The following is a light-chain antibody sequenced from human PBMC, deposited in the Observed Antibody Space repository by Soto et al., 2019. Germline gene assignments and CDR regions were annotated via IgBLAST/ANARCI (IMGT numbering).Light chain of an antibody. CDR3: QQYNSWSAIT. CDR1: QSVRNK. V-gene: IGKV3-15*01. Sequence: EILLTQSPATLSVSPGERVTLSCRASQSVRNKLAWYQQQPGQAPRVLIYDTSTRATGLPARFSGSGSGTDFTLTISSLQSEDSAVYYCQQYNSWSAITFGQGTRLEIK. J-gene: IGKJ5*01. CDR2: DTS.